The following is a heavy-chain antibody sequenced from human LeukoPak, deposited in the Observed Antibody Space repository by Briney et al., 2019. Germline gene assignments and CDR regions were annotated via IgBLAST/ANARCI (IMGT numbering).Heavy chain of an antibody. CDR1: GGSIRSSYYY. CDR3: ARHSSGSYYTGLFDY. V-gene: IGHV4-39*01. J-gene: IGHJ4*02. CDR2: IYDSGST. Sequence: SETLSLTCTVSGGSIRSSYYYWGWIRQPPGKGLEWIGSIYDSGSTYYNPSLKSRVTISVDTSKNQFSLKLNSVTAADTAVYYCARHSSGSYYTGLFDYWGQGTLVTVSS. D-gene: IGHD1-26*01.